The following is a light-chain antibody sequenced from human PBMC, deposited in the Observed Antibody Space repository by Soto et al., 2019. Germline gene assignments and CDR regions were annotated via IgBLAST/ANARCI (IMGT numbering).Light chain of an antibody. J-gene: IGLJ2*01. Sequence: QSVLTQPPSVSGAPGQRVTISCTGSSSNIGAGYDVHWYQQLPGTAPKLLIYGNSNRPSGVPDRFSGSKSGTSASLAITGLLAEDEADYYCQSYDSSLSGSIFGGGTKLIVL. CDR2: GNS. CDR1: SSNIGAGYD. V-gene: IGLV1-40*01. CDR3: QSYDSSLSGSI.